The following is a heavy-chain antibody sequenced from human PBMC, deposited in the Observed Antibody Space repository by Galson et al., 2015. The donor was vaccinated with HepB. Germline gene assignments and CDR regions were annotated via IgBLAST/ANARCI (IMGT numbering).Heavy chain of an antibody. CDR2: MNPNSGNT. J-gene: IGHJ5*02. CDR1: GYTFTSYD. CDR3: ARGRYDFWSGYLVWFDP. Sequence: SVKVSCKASGYTFTSYDINWVRQATGQGLEWMGWMNPNSGNTGYAQKFQGRVTMTRNTSISTAYMELSSLRSEDTAVYYCARGRYDFWSGYLVWFDPWGQGTLVTVSP. V-gene: IGHV1-8*01. D-gene: IGHD3-3*01.